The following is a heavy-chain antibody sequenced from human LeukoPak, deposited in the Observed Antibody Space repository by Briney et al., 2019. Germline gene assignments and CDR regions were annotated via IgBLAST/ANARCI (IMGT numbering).Heavy chain of an antibody. CDR2: ISTSGGTK. D-gene: IGHD6-13*01. J-gene: IGHJ6*03. CDR3: ARDATTAVGWVYMDV. Sequence: GGSLRLSCAASGFTFSSFEMNWVRQAPGKGLEWLSQISTSGGTKYYANSVKGRFTISRDNANNLVYLQMSSLTAEDTGLYYCARDATTAVGWVYMDVWGKGTTVTISS. V-gene: IGHV3-48*03. CDR1: GFTFSSFE.